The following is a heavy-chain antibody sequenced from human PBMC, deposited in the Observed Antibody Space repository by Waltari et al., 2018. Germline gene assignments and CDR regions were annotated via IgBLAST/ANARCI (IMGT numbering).Heavy chain of an antibody. D-gene: IGHD7-27*01. J-gene: IGHJ3*02. CDR2: FYKSGTT. V-gene: IGHV4-4*07. CDR3: ARAKENWGRNAFDI. Sequence: QVQLQESGPGLVKPSETLSLTCTVPGDSISTYYWSWIRQPAGKGLEWIGRFYKSGTTYYNPSLKSRVTMSVDTSNNQFSLKLDSVTAADTAVYYCARAKENWGRNAFDIWGQGTVLTVSS. CDR1: GDSISTYY.